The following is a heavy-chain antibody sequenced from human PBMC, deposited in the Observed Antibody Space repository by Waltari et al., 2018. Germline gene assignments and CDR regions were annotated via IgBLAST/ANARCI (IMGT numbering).Heavy chain of an antibody. Sequence: EMQLVESGGGLVQPGGSLKLSCAASGFTFSGSAMHWVRQASGKGLEWIGRIRAKGNNYATTYAASVEGRFTISREESKNTAYLQMDSLKTEDTAIYDCTGQGDDFWTGYYGQWGQGTLVTVSS. CDR3: TGQGDDFWTGYYGQ. CDR2: IRAKGNNYAT. V-gene: IGHV3-73*01. D-gene: IGHD3-3*01. CDR1: GFTFSGSA. J-gene: IGHJ4*02.